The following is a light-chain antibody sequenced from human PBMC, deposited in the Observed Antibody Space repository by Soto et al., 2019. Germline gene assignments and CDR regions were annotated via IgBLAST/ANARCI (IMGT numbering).Light chain of an antibody. CDR2: DAS. CDR1: QSLSSGY. J-gene: IGKJ1*01. V-gene: IGKV3-20*01. Sequence: EIVLTQSPGTLSLSPGERVRLSCRASQSLSSGYLAWYQQKFGQAPRLLIYDASRRATGIPERFSGSGSGTDFTLTINRLEPEDFAVYYCQQYGSSPTFGLGTKVDIK. CDR3: QQYGSSPT.